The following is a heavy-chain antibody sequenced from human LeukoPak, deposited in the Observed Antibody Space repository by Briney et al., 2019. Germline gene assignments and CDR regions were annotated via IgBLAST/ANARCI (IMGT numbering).Heavy chain of an antibody. Sequence: GRSLRLSCAASGFTVSSNYMSSVRQAPGKGLEWVSVIYSGGSTYYADSVKGRFTISRDNSKNTLYLQMNSLRAEATAVYYCARANVAVAGTLFENWGQGTLVTVSS. CDR3: ARANVAVAGTLFEN. J-gene: IGHJ4*02. CDR2: IYSGGST. V-gene: IGHV3-53*01. D-gene: IGHD6-19*01. CDR1: GFTVSSNY.